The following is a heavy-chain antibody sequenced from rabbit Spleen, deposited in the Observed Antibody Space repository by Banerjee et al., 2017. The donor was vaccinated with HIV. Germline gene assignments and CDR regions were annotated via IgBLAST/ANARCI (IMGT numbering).Heavy chain of an antibody. V-gene: IGHV1S40*01. J-gene: IGHJ4*01. CDR3: ARDLVTAIGWNFNL. Sequence: QSLEESGGDLVKPGASLTLTCTASGFSFSNSYYMCWVRQAPGKGLELIACIYADRGGSTYYASWAKGRFTISKTSSTTVTLQLTSLTAADTATYICARDLVTAIGWNFNLWGQGTLVTVS. CDR2: IYADRGGST. D-gene: IGHD1-1*01. CDR1: GFSFSNSYY.